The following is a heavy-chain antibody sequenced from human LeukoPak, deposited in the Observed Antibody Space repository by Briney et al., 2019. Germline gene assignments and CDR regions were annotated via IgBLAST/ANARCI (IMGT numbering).Heavy chain of an antibody. J-gene: IGHJ4*02. CDR2: IYYSGST. D-gene: IGHD1-26*01. CDR3: ARLLGRVGAMDFDY. CDR1: GGSISSSSYY. V-gene: IGHV4-39*01. Sequence: PSETLSLTCTVSGGSISSSSYYWGWIRQPPGKGLEWIGSIYYSGSTYYNPSLKRRVTISVDTSKNQFSLKLSSVTAADTAVYYCARLLGRVGAMDFDYWGQGTLVTVSS.